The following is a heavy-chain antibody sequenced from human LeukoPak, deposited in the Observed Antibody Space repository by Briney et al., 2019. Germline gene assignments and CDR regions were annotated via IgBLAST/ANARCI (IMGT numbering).Heavy chain of an antibody. D-gene: IGHD3-22*01. J-gene: IGHJ4*02. CDR2: IYTSGST. CDR1: GYSISNGYY. V-gene: IGHV4-38-2*02. CDR3: ASYDSSGYTFDY. Sequence: SETLSLTCTVSGYSISNGYYWGWIRQPPGKGLEWIGRIYTSGSTNFNPSLKSRVTMSVDTSKNQFSLKLSSVTAADTAVYYCASYDSSGYTFDYWGQGTLVTVSS.